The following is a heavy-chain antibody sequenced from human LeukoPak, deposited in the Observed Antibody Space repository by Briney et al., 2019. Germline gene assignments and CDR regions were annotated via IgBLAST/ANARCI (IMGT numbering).Heavy chain of an antibody. J-gene: IGHJ4*02. CDR3: AATAAGIGNYFDY. V-gene: IGHV4-34*01. CDR1: GGSFSGYY. Sequence: SETLSLTCAVYGGSFSGYYWSWIRQPPGKGLEWIGEINHSGSTNYNPSLKSRVTMSVDTSKNQFSLKLSSVTAADTAVYYCAATAAGIGNYFDYWGQGTLVTVSS. CDR2: INHSGST. D-gene: IGHD6-13*01.